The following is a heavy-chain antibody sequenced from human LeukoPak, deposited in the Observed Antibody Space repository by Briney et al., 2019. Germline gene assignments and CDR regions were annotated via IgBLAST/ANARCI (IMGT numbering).Heavy chain of an antibody. J-gene: IGHJ4*02. V-gene: IGHV4-4*09. D-gene: IGHD2-2*01. CDR1: DDSISDYY. CDR2: VYTRGST. Sequence: PSETLSLTCTVSDDSISDYYWSWIRQPPGKGLEWVGYVYTRGSTNYNPSLKRRVTMSADTSKNQFSLKLGSVTAADTAVYYCARPRPAPKEFDHWGQGTLVTVSS. CDR3: ARPRPAPKEFDH.